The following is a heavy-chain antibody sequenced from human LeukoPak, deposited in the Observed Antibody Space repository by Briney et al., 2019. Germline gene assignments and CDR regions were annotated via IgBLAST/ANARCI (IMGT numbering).Heavy chain of an antibody. CDR1: GITLSNYG. Sequence: PGGSLRLSCAVSGITLSNYGMSWLRQAPGKGREWVAGISDSSGRTNDADYVEGRFNISRDNPKNTLYMQMNSLRAEDTAVYFCAKRGVVIRVILVGFHKEAYYFDSWGQGALVTVSS. J-gene: IGHJ4*02. CDR3: AKRGVVIRVILVGFHKEAYYFDS. D-gene: IGHD3-22*01. CDR2: ISDSSGRT. V-gene: IGHV3-23*01.